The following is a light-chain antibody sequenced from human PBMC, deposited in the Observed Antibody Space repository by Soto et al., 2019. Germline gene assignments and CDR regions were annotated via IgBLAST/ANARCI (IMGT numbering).Light chain of an antibody. CDR1: QGISSG. CDR2: AAS. V-gene: IGKV1-12*01. J-gene: IGKJ3*01. Sequence: DIPMTQTPSSVSTSVGGRVTITCRATQGISSGLASDQQRPGKGPNLLIYAASSFQSRLPSRFRGSGSGADFAVIISSLLSEYVAPYCWQKVNRFPLTFGRGTKVDIQ. CDR3: QKVNRFPLT.